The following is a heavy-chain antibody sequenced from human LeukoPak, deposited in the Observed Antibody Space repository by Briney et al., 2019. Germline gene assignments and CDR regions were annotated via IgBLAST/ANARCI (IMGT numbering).Heavy chain of an antibody. V-gene: IGHV5-51*01. Sequence: GESLKISCNGSGYSFTSYWIGWVRQMPGKGLEWMGIIYPGDSDTRYSPSFQGQVTISADKSISTAYLQWSSLKASDTAMYYCARSYYYDSSGIDYWGQGTLVTVSS. CDR3: ARSYYYDSSGIDY. J-gene: IGHJ4*02. CDR1: GYSFTSYW. CDR2: IYPGDSDT. D-gene: IGHD3-22*01.